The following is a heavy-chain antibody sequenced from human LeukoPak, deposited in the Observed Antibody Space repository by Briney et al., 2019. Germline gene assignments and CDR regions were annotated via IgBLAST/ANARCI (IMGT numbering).Heavy chain of an antibody. CDR2: ISWNSGRI. V-gene: IGHV3-9*01. J-gene: IGHJ6*03. D-gene: IGHD1-1*01. Sequence: GRSLRLSCAASGFTFDDDAMHCVRQAPRKGLEWVSGISWNSGRIGYADSVKGRFTISRDNAKNSLYLQMNSLRAEDTALYYCAKVVTGTTLDYYYFMDVWGKGTTVTVSS. CDR3: AKVVTGTTLDYYYFMDV. CDR1: GFTFDDDA.